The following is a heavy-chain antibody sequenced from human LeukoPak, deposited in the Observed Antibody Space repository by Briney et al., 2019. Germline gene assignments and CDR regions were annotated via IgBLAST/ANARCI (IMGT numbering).Heavy chain of an antibody. CDR1: GGSISSYY. D-gene: IGHD2-2*02. J-gene: IGHJ6*02. CDR2: IYYSGST. CDR3: ARDRYCSSTSCYTYLNYYYGMDV. Sequence: SETLSLTCTVSGGSISSYYWSWIRQPPGKGVEWIGYIYYSGSTNYNPSLKSRVTISVDTSKNQFSLKLSSVTAADTAVYYCARDRYCSSTSCYTYLNYYYGMDVWGQGTTVTVSS. V-gene: IGHV4-59*12.